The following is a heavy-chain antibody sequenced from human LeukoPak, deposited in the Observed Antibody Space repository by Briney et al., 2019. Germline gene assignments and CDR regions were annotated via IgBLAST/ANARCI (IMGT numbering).Heavy chain of an antibody. CDR1: GFTFSRYW. CDR2: INTDGSET. V-gene: IGHV3-7*01. J-gene: IGHJ4*02. D-gene: IGHD5-24*01. Sequence: GGSLRLSCAASGFTFSRYWMSWVRQAPGKGLERVANINTDGSETYYVGSVRGRFSISRDNAKNSMFLEMNSLRAEDTAVYFCARDRGWQQFDYWGQGTLVTVSA. CDR3: ARDRGWQQFDY.